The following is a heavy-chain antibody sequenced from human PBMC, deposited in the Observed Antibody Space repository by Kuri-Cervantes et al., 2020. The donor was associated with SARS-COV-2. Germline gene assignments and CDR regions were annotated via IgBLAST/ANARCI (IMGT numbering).Heavy chain of an antibody. Sequence: SQTLSLTCAVYGGSFSVYYWSWIRQPPGKGLEWMGEINHSGSTNHNTPLKRRGTISVDTSNNQSSLNLSSVTAADTAVDYCAGRGGLIFGVVNWFDPWGQGTRVTVSS. D-gene: IGHD3-3*01. J-gene: IGHJ5*02. CDR2: INHSGST. CDR3: AGRGGLIFGVVNWFDP. V-gene: IGHV4-34*01. CDR1: GGSFSVYY.